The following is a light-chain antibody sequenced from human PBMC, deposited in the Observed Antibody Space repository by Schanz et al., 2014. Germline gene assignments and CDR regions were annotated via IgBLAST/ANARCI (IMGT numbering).Light chain of an antibody. CDR1: QSVSGSY. CDR3: QQRSNWPRT. Sequence: EIVLTQSPGTLSLSPGERATLSCRASQSVSGSYLAWYQQKPGQAPRLLIYGASTRATGIPARFSGSGSGSGFTLTISSLQSEDFAVYYCQQRSNWPRTFGQGTKVEIK. CDR2: GAS. J-gene: IGKJ1*01. V-gene: IGKV3D-20*02.